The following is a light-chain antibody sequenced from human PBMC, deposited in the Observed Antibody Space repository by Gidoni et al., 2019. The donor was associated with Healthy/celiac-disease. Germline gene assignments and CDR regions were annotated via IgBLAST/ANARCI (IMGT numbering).Light chain of an antibody. CDR2: DAS. CDR1: QSVSSY. CDR3: QQRSNWPRT. J-gene: IGKJ1*01. Sequence: EIVLTQSPATLSLSPGERATLSCRASQSVSSYLAWYQQKPGQAPRLLIYDASNRATGSPARFSGSGSGTDFTLTISSLEPEDFAVYYCQQRSNWPRTFXXXTKVEIK. V-gene: IGKV3-11*01.